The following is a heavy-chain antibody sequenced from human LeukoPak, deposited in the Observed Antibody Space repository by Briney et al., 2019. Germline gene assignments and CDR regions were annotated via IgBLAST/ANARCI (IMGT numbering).Heavy chain of an antibody. D-gene: IGHD2-15*01. J-gene: IGHJ4*02. V-gene: IGHV3-23*01. CDR2: ISGSGGST. Sequence: PGGSLRLSCAASGFTFSSYWMSWVRQAPGKGLEWVSGISGSGGSTYYVDSVKGRFTISKDTSKNTLYLQMNSLRAEDTAIYYCAKDQLNRFCSGGSCSITHDSWGQGTLVTVSS. CDR3: AKDQLNRFCSGGSCSITHDS. CDR1: GFTFSSYW.